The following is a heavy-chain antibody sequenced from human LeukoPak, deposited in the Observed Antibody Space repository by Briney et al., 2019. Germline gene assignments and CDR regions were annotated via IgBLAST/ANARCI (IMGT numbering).Heavy chain of an antibody. J-gene: IGHJ1*01. D-gene: IGHD6-13*01. CDR3: TTNSAAGIKYFQH. CDR1: GFTFSKGW. CDR2: IKSKSDGGTT. Sequence: GGSLRLSCAVCGFTFSKGWMSWVRQAPGKGLEWVGRIKSKSDGGTTDYAATGKGRFTIAKDESKNTLHMQRHSLKNEATADYYCTTNSAAGIKYFQHWGQGTLVTVSS. V-gene: IGHV3-15*01.